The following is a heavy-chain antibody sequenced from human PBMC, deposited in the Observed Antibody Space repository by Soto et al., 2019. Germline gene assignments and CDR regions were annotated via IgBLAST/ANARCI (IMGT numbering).Heavy chain of an antibody. V-gene: IGHV4-59*03. CDR2: IYPSGST. Sequence: SETLSLTCAVYGGSFSGYYWSWIRQPPGKGLEWIGYIYPSGSTNYSPSLKSRVTMAVDTSKSQLSLKLRSVTAADTAVYFCAKRTASRLGYYFHYWGQGALVTVSS. CDR3: AKRTASRLGYYFHY. CDR1: GGSFSGYY. D-gene: IGHD3-22*01. J-gene: IGHJ4*02.